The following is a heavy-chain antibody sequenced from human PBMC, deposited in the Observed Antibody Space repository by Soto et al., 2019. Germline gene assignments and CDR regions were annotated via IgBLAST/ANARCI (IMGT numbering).Heavy chain of an antibody. CDR1: GGSISSYY. V-gene: IGHV4-59*01. CDR2: IYYSGST. Sequence: SETLSLTCTVSGGSISSYYWSWIRQPPGKGLEWIGYIYYSGSTNYNPSLKSRVTISVDTSKNQFSLKLSSVTAADTAVYYCARDFGYSYGSYDYWGQGTLVTVSS. CDR3: ARDFGYSYGSYDY. J-gene: IGHJ4*02. D-gene: IGHD5-18*01.